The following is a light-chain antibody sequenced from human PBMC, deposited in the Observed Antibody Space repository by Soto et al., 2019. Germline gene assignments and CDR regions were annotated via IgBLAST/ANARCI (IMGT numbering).Light chain of an antibody. J-gene: IGKJ4*01. CDR3: QQRSSWPLT. CDR2: DAF. V-gene: IGKV3-11*01. Sequence: EIVLTQSPATLSLSPGERATLSCRASQSVGSYFAWYQQKPGQAPRLLIYDAFSRATGIPARFSGSGSWTDFTRTISSLEPEDFAVYFCQQRSSWPLTCGGGTMVEIK. CDR1: QSVGSY.